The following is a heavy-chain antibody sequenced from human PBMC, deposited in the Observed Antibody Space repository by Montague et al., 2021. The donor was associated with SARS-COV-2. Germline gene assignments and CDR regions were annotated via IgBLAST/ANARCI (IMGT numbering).Heavy chain of an antibody. CDR2: INHSGST. CDR1: GGSFSAYY. D-gene: IGHD6-13*01. V-gene: IGHV4-34*01. CDR3: ARTDYISSWFGAKKWFDP. Sequence: SETLSLTFAIYGGSFSAYYWSWIRQPPGKGLEWIGEINHSGSTNYNPSLKSRVTISVDTSKNQFSLKLSSVTAADTAVYYRARTDYISSWFGAKKWFDPWGQGTLVTVSS. J-gene: IGHJ5*02.